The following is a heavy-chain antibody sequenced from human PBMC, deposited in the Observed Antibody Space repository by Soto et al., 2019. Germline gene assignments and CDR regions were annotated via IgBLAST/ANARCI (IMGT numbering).Heavy chain of an antibody. J-gene: IGHJ3*02. CDR2: ISPDGNNA. CDR1: GSTFSSYD. Sequence: PGGSLRLSCAASGSTFSSYDIHWVRQAPGKGLEWVAHISPDGNNAYYADSVKGRFTISRDNARNTVYLQVNSLRPEDAAAYHCVRGPSHGAFDIWGQGTLVTVS. CDR3: VRGPSHGAFDI. V-gene: IGHV3-30-3*01.